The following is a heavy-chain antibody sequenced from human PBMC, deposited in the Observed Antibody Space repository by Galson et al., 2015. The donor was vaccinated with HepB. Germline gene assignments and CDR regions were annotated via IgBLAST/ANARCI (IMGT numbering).Heavy chain of an antibody. V-gene: IGHV3-15*01. CDR1: GFTLRNAW. J-gene: IGHJ3*01. D-gene: IGHD2-8*01. CDR3: ATDYVNDVFRSSWMEAFDV. CDR2: IKSIGDGGTT. Sequence: SLRLSCAASGFTLRNAWMSWVRQAPGKGLEWVGRIKSIGDGGTTDYAVPVKGRFTISRDDSGNTLYLQMNSLKSEDTAVYYCATDYVNDVFRSSWMEAFDVWGQGTMVTVSS.